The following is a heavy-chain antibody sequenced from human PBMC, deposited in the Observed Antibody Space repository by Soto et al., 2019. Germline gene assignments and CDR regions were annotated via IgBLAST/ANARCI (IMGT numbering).Heavy chain of an antibody. D-gene: IGHD3-9*01. J-gene: IGHJ6*03. V-gene: IGHV4-59*08. CDR2: IYYSGST. Sequence: SETLSLTCTVSGGSISSYYWSWIRQPPGKGLEWIGYIYYSGSTNYNPSLKSRVTISVDTSKNQFSLKLSSVTAADTAVYYCARNYYDILTGYYYYMDVWGKGTTVTVSS. CDR3: ARNYYDILTGYYYYMDV. CDR1: GGSISSYY.